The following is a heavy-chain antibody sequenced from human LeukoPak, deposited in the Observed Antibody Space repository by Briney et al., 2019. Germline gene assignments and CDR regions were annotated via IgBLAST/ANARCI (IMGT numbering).Heavy chain of an antibody. J-gene: IGHJ4*02. CDR2: VSGSGGNT. D-gene: IGHD2-8*01. CDR3: AKEGGNGLRNYFDF. V-gene: IGHV3-23*01. CDR1: GFTFSSYA. Sequence: GGSPRLSCAATGFTFSSYAMSWVRQAPGKGLEWVSTVSGSGGNTYYADSVRGRFTISRDNSKNTLYLQMNSLRAEDTAVYYCAKEGGNGLRNYFDFWGQGTLVTVSS.